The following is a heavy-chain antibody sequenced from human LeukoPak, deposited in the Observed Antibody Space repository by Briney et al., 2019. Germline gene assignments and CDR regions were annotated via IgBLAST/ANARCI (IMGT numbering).Heavy chain of an antibody. V-gene: IGHV4-34*01. Sequence: SETLSLTCGVYGGLFSDHYWSWIRQTPGKGLEWIGEINHSGSTNYNPSLKSRVTISVDTSKNQFSLKLSSVTAADTAVYYCARVTADAFDIWGQGTMVTVSS. CDR1: GGLFSDHY. J-gene: IGHJ3*02. CDR2: INHSGST. CDR3: ARVTADAFDI.